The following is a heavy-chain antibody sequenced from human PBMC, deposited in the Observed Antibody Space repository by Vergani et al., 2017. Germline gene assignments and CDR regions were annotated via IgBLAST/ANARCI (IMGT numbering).Heavy chain of an antibody. D-gene: IGHD3-16*01. CDR1: GFTFSSHA. CDR2: IKNTGEMT. Sequence: EVQLLQSEGAVVQPGGSLRLSCVASGFTFSSHAMSWVRQGHGQGLDWVSSIKNTGEMTHYADTVKGRFTISRDYSKNTLYLHMNSLRVEDTATYYCAKHFRGWGIDYWGQGTQVIVSS. V-gene: IGHV3-23*01. CDR3: AKHFRGWGIDY. J-gene: IGHJ4*02.